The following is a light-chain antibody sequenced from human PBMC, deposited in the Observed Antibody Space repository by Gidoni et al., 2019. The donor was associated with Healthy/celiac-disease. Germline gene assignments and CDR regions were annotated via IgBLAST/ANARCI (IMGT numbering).Light chain of an antibody. CDR2: AAS. Sequence: DIQLTQSPSFLSASVGDRVTITCRASQGISSYLAWYQQKPGKAPKLLIYAASTLQSGVPSRSSGSGSGTEFTLTISSLQPEDFATYYCQQLNSYLRITFGPGTKVDIK. J-gene: IGKJ3*01. CDR1: QGISSY. CDR3: QQLNSYLRIT. V-gene: IGKV1-9*01.